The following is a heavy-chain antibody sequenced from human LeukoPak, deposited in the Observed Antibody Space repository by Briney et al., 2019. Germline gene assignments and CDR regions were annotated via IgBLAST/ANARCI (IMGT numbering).Heavy chain of an antibody. J-gene: IGHJ6*03. CDR3: ARGEDDYYYYYMDV. V-gene: IGHV4-4*07. CDR1: GGSISSYY. CDR2: IYTSGST. D-gene: IGHD1-26*01. Sequence: SETLSLTCTVSGGSISSYYWSWIRQPAGKGLEWIGRIYTSGSTNYNPSLKSRVTMSVDTSKNQFSLKLSSVTAADTAVYYCARGEDDYYYYYMDVWGKGTTVTISS.